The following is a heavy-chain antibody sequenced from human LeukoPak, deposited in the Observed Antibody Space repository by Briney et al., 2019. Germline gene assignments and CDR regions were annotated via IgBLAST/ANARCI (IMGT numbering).Heavy chain of an antibody. CDR2: IYSGGST. D-gene: IGHD4-17*01. Sequence: PGGSLRLSCAASEFSVGSNYMTWVRQAPGKGLEWVSLIYSGGSTYYADSVKGRFTISRDNARNSLYLQMNSLRPDDTAVYYCATQSYGLFAYWGQGTLVTVSS. V-gene: IGHV3-66*01. CDR3: ATQSYGLFAY. J-gene: IGHJ4*02. CDR1: EFSVGSNY.